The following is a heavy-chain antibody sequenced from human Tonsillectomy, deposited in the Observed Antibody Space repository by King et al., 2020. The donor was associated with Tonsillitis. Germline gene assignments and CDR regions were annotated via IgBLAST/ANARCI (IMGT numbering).Heavy chain of an antibody. D-gene: IGHD7-27*01. J-gene: IGHJ3*01. CDR1: GFTFNTYV. CDR2: INGAGNSS. Sequence: VQLLESGGGLVQPGGSLRLSCAASGFTFNTYVMSWVRQAPGKGLQWVSGINGAGNSSYYADSVKGRFTISRDNSENMLFLQMNSLRVEDTAVYYCAKVLLLAGDTNDALDVWGQGTMVTVSS. CDR3: AKVLLLAGDTNDALDV. V-gene: IGHV3-23*01.